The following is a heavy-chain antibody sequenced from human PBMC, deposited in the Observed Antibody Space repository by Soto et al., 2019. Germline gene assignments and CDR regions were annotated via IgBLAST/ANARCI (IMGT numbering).Heavy chain of an antibody. CDR2: IYYSGST. Sequence: QVQLQESGPGLVKPSQTLSLTCTVSGGSISSGGYYWSWIRQHPGKGLEWIGYIYYSGSTYYNPSLKSRVTISVDTSKNQFSLKRSSVTAADTAVYYCARGDYDILTCYPALCWFDPWGQGTLVTVSS. J-gene: IGHJ5*02. V-gene: IGHV4-31*03. D-gene: IGHD3-9*01. CDR3: ARGDYDILTCYPALCWFDP. CDR1: GGSISSGGYY.